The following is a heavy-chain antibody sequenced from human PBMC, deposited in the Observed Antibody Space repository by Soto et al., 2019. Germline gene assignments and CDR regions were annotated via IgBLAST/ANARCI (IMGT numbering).Heavy chain of an antibody. D-gene: IGHD5-18*01. V-gene: IGHV3-30*18. J-gene: IGHJ6*02. CDR2: ISYDGSNK. CDR3: PKGDPAMARLYYYGRDG. CDR1: GFSFSSYG. Sequence: XGSLRLPCVACGFSFSSYGMHWVRQAPGKGLEWVAVISYDGSNKYYADSVKGRFTICRDNSKNTLYLQMNSLRAEDTAVYYCPKGDPAMARLYYYGRDGCGQRTRVTFSS.